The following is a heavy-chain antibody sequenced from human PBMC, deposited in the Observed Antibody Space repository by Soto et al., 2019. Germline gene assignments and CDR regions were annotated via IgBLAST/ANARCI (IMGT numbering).Heavy chain of an antibody. Sequence: GASVKVSCKTSGSTYRGYYLHWVRRAPGQGLEWVGCIDPNSGATKIAQRFQGRVTLTRDSSISTTYMDLNSLTSDDTAVYYCATPEYTRAWTQFDYWGQGTLVTVSS. V-gene: IGHV1-2*02. J-gene: IGHJ4*02. CDR1: GSTYRGYY. CDR2: IDPNSGAT. CDR3: ATPEYTRAWTQFDY. D-gene: IGHD2-2*02.